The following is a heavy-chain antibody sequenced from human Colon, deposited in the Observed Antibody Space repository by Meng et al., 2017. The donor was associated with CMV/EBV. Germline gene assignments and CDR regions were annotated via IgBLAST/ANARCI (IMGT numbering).Heavy chain of an antibody. CDR1: CAFRGYW. CDR3: VRESGPTAVRDNRFDP. Sequence: CAFRGYWMHWVRQAPGEGPVWVARINHDGSNTIYADSVKGRFTISRDNAKNTVYLQMNNLRAEDTAVYYCVRESGPTAVRDNRFDPWGQGTLVTVSS. V-gene: IGHV3-74*01. J-gene: IGHJ5*02. D-gene: IGHD6-6*01. CDR2: INHDGSNT.